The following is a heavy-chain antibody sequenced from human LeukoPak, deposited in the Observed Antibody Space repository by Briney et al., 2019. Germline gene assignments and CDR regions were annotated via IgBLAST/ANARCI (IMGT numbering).Heavy chain of an antibody. CDR3: ARQGGGPARYYYMDV. J-gene: IGHJ6*03. CDR2: IYSGGST. Sequence: GGSLRLSCAASGFTVSSNYMSWVRQAPGKGLEWVSVIYSGGSTYYAESVKGRFTISRDNSKNTLYLQMNSLRAEDTAVYYCARQGGGPARYYYMDVWGKGATATVSS. D-gene: IGHD2-15*01. V-gene: IGHV3-66*02. CDR1: GFTVSSNY.